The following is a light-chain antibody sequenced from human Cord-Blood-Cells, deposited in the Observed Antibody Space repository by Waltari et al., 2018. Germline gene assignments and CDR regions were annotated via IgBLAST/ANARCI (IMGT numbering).Light chain of an antibody. J-gene: IGLJ1*01. CDR1: RSVVGGYHY. Sequence: ALTQPASVSGSPGQPIATSCTATRSVVGGYHYVAWYQQHPGKAPKLMIFEVSNRPSGVSNRFSGSKSGNTASLTISGLQAEDEADYYCSSYTSSSTYVFGTGTKVTVL. CDR2: EVS. V-gene: IGLV2-14*01. CDR3: SSYTSSSTYV.